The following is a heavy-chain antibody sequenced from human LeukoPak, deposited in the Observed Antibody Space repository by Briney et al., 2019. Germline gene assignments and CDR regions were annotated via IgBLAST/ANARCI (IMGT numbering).Heavy chain of an antibody. Sequence: SETLSLTCGVSGGSISSTNWWSWVRQPPGQGLEWIGEISLSGLTNYNPSLKSRVTISVDTSKNQFSLKLSSVTAADTAVYYCARHRQGEYFDYWGQGTLVTVSS. V-gene: IGHV4-4*02. CDR3: ARHRQGEYFDY. D-gene: IGHD3-10*01. CDR1: GGSISSTNW. J-gene: IGHJ4*02. CDR2: ISLSGLT.